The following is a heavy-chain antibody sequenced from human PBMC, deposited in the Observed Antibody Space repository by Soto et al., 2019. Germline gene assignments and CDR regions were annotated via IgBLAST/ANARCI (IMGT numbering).Heavy chain of an antibody. CDR2: IYPGDSDT. J-gene: IGHJ6*02. CDR1: GYTFTDYW. D-gene: IGHD1-1*01. Sequence: PGESLKISCKGSGYTFTDYWIGWVRQLPGKGLGWMGIIYPGDSDTRYSPSLQGHVTISADKSISTAYLQWSSLKASDTAMYYCARLSGEGYYYGMDVWGQGTTVTVSS. CDR3: ARLSGEGYYYGMDV. V-gene: IGHV5-51*01.